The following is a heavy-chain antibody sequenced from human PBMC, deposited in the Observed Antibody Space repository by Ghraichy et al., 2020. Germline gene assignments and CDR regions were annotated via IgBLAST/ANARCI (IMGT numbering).Heavy chain of an antibody. Sequence: GGSLRLSCAASGFTFSSYWMHWVRQAPGKGLVWVSRINSDGSDTIYADSVKGRFTISRDNAKNTLYLQMNSLRAEDTAVYYCARRGGSETWGSDYWGQGTLVTVSS. CDR2: INSDGSDT. V-gene: IGHV3-74*01. CDR3: ARRGGSETWGSDY. J-gene: IGHJ4*02. D-gene: IGHD3-16*01. CDR1: GFTFSSYW.